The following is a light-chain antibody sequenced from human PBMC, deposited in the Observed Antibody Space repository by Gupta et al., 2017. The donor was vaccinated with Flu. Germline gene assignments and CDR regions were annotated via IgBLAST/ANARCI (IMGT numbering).Light chain of an antibody. J-gene: IGKJ2*01. V-gene: IGKV4-1*01. Sequence: NCKSSQSVLSSSNNKNYLAWYQQKPGQPPNLLIYWASSRESGVPDRFSGSGSGTDFTLTISDLQAEDVAVYYCQQYYGLPPTFGQGTKLEIK. CDR1: QSVLSSSNNKNY. CDR3: QQYYGLPPT. CDR2: WAS.